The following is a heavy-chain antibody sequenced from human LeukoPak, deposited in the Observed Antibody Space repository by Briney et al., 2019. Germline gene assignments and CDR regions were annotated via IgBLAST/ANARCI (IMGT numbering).Heavy chain of an antibody. V-gene: IGHV4-38-2*02. CDR1: GYSISSGYY. CDR3: ARSFYYYGQYYFDY. Sequence: SETLSLTCTVSGYSISSGYYWGWIRQPPGKGLEWIGSIYHSGSTYYNPSLKSRVTISVDTSKNQFSLKLSSVTAADTAVYYCARSFYYYGQYYFDYWGQGTLVTVSS. D-gene: IGHD3-10*01. J-gene: IGHJ4*02. CDR2: IYHSGST.